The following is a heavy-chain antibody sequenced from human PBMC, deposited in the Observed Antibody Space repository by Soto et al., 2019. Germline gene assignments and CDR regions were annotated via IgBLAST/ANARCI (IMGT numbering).Heavy chain of an antibody. CDR2: ISIRGRTI. J-gene: IGHJ3*01. Sequence: GGSLRLSCAASGFNISSYEMNWVRQALGKGLEWVSYISIRGRTIYYADSVKGRFTISRDNAKNSLYLQMNSLRAEDTAVYCCARGGRYCTNGVCYRDLVAFDLWGQGXMVTV. V-gene: IGHV3-48*03. D-gene: IGHD2-8*01. CDR3: ARGGRYCTNGVCYRDLVAFDL. CDR1: GFNISSYE.